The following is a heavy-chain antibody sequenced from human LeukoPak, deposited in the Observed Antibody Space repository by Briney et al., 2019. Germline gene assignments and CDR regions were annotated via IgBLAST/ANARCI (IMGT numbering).Heavy chain of an antibody. CDR2: IDPRSGGT. D-gene: IGHD3-16*01. V-gene: IGHV1-2*02. J-gene: IGHJ4*02. Sequence: GASVKVSCKASGYTFTDYYIHWVRRAPGQGLEWMGWIDPRSGGTKCTQKFQGRVTMTRDTSISTVYLDLSGLTFDDTAVYYCATGNYGTLDYWGQGTLVTVSS. CDR1: GYTFTDYY. CDR3: ATGNYGTLDY.